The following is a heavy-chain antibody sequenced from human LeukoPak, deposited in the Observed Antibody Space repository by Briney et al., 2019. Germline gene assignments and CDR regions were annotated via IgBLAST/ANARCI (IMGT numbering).Heavy chain of an antibody. V-gene: IGHV3-73*01. CDR3: TRTHLLVSDY. CDR2: IRSKTNNYAT. Sequence: PGGSLRLSCAASGFTFDDYAMHWVRQASGKGLEWVGRIRSKTNNYATAYAASVKGRFTVSRDDSKNTAYLQMNSLKTEDTAVYYCTRTHLLVSDYWGQGTLVTVSS. CDR1: GFTFDDYA. J-gene: IGHJ4*02. D-gene: IGHD2-2*01.